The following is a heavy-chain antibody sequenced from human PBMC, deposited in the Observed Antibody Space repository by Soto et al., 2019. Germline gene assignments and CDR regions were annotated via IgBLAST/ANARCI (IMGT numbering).Heavy chain of an antibody. V-gene: IGHV4-59*01. CDR3: ARGPDYYYDSSGPGSFDI. CDR1: VGSISSYY. CDR2: IYYSGST. Sequence: SEPLSLTCTVSVGSISSYYWSWIRQPPVKVLEWIGYIYYSGSTNYNPSLKSRVTISVDTSKNQFSLKLSSVTAADTAVYYCARGPDYYYDSSGPGSFDIWGQGTMVTVSS. J-gene: IGHJ3*02. D-gene: IGHD3-22*01.